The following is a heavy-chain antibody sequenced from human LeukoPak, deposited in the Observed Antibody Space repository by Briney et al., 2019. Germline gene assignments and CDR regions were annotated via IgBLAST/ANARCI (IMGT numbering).Heavy chain of an antibody. J-gene: IGHJ5*02. CDR1: GFSFSNSG. V-gene: IGHV3-30*02. CDR3: ARTLGDYYGSGTYYSTLAS. CDR2: IGQDGTTK. D-gene: IGHD3-10*01. Sequence: GGSLRLSCAASGFSFSNSGMHWVRQAPGKGLEWVAFIGQDGTTKYYVDSVKGRFTIPGDNPKKMAYLQMNNLRAEDTAIYYCARTLGDYYGSGTYYSTLASWGQGTLVTVSS.